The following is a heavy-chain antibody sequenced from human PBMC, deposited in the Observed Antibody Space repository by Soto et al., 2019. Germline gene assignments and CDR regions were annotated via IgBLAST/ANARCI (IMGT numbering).Heavy chain of an antibody. CDR1: GFTVSSNY. V-gene: IGHV3-53*01. CDR3: ARDQVDPRYYYYGMDV. J-gene: IGHJ6*02. Sequence: PGVSLRLSCAAPGFTVSSNYMSWVRQAQGKGLEWVSVIYSGGSTYYADSVKGRFTISRDNSKNTLYLQMNSLRAEDTAVYYCARDQVDPRYYYYGMDVWGQGTTVTVSS. CDR2: IYSGGST. D-gene: IGHD3-9*01.